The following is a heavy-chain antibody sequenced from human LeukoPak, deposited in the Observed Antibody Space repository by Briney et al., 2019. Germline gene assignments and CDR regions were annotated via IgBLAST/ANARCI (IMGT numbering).Heavy chain of an antibody. D-gene: IGHD2-8*01. CDR2: INPNSGGT. Sequence: ASVKVSCKASGYTFTGYYMHRVRQAPGQGLEWMGWINPNSGGTNYVQKFQGRVTMTRDTSISTAYMELSRLRSDDTAVYYCARDRRRYCTNGVCRGGWFDPWGQGTLVTVSS. CDR3: ARDRRRYCTNGVCRGGWFDP. V-gene: IGHV1-2*02. CDR1: GYTFTGYY. J-gene: IGHJ5*02.